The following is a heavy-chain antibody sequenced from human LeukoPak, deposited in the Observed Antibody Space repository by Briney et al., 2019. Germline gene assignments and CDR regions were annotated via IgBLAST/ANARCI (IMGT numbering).Heavy chain of an antibody. CDR3: ARDGESTPDSSFDY. Sequence: WETLSLTCTVSGGSISSYYWSWIRQPAGKGLEWIGYIYYSGSTNYNPSLKSRVTISVDTSKNQFSLKLSSVTAADTAAYYCARDGESTPDSSFDYWGQGTLVTVSS. D-gene: IGHD3-10*01. V-gene: IGHV4-59*01. CDR2: IYYSGST. J-gene: IGHJ4*02. CDR1: GGSISSYY.